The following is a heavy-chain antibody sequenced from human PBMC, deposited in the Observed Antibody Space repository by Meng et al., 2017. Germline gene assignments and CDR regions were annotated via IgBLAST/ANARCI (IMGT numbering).Heavy chain of an antibody. CDR1: GFTVSSNY. V-gene: IGHV3-66*02. Sequence: GESLKISCAASGFTVSSNYMSWVRQAPGKGLEWVSVIYSGGSTYYADSVKGRVTISRDNSKKTLYLRMNSLRAEDTAVYYCARIRYYGMDVWGQGTTVTVSS. J-gene: IGHJ6*02. CDR3: ARIRYYGMDV. CDR2: IYSGGST.